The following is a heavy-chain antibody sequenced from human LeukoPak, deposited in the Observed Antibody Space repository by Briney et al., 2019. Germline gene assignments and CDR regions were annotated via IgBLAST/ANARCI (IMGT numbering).Heavy chain of an antibody. Sequence: GESLKISCKGSGYSFTRNWIGWVRQMPGKGLEWMGIIYPGDSDTRYSPSFQGQVTISADKSISTAYLQWSSLKASDTAMYYCARGPYYYDSSGYYVFGWFDPWGQGTLVTVSS. V-gene: IGHV5-51*01. J-gene: IGHJ5*02. CDR3: ARGPYYYDSSGYYVFGWFDP. CDR1: GYSFTRNW. D-gene: IGHD3-22*01. CDR2: IYPGDSDT.